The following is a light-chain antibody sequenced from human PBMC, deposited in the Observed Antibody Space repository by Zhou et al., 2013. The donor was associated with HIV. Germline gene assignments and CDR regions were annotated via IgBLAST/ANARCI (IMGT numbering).Light chain of an antibody. CDR2: DVI. Sequence: QSALTQPASVSGSPGQSITISCTGTASDVGGYDFVSWYQQHPGEAPKLIIYDVIRRPSGVSNRFSASKSGNTASLTISGLQAEDEAEYYCSSYKSSTTLEVFGGGTKVTVL. V-gene: IGLV2-14*01. CDR3: SSYKSSTTLEV. CDR1: ASDVGGYDF. J-gene: IGLJ3*02.